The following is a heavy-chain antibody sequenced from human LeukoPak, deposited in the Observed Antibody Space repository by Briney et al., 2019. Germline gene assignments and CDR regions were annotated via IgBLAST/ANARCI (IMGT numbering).Heavy chain of an antibody. CDR2: IYHSGST. J-gene: IGHJ3*02. CDR3: AREGPMGYYSSSSDAFDI. V-gene: IGHV4-30-2*01. Sequence: KPSETLSLTCTVSGGSISSGGYYWSWIRQPPGKGLEWIGYIYHSGSTYYNPSLKSRVTISVDRSKNQFSLKLSPVTAADTAVYYCAREGPMGYYSSSSDAFDIWGQGTMVTVSS. CDR1: GGSISSGGYY. D-gene: IGHD6-13*01.